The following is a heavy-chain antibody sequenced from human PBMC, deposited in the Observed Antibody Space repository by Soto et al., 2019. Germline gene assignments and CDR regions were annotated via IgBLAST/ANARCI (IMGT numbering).Heavy chain of an antibody. CDR2: IDPSDSYT. V-gene: IGHV5-10-1*01. J-gene: IGHJ6*02. CDR1: GYSFTSYW. CDR3: ARPLGYSSSWYEYYYGMDV. Sequence: PGESLKISCKVSGYSFTSYWISWVRQMPGKGLEWMGRIDPSDSYTNYSPSFQGHVTISADKSISTAYLQWSSLKASDTAMYYCARPLGYSSSWYEYYYGMDVWGQGTTVTVSS. D-gene: IGHD6-13*01.